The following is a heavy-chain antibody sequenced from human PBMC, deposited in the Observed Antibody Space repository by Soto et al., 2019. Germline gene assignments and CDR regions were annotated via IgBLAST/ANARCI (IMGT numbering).Heavy chain of an antibody. Sequence: AGSLRLSCAASEFTFSSYTMNWVRQAPGKGLEWVSSIANTAMNIYYADSLKGRFTISRDNARNSLFLHINSLRPEDTAVYFCARDTGGRLDYWGQGTLVTVSS. D-gene: IGHD1-26*01. CDR2: IANTAMNI. CDR3: ARDTGGRLDY. CDR1: EFTFSSYT. J-gene: IGHJ4*02. V-gene: IGHV3-21*01.